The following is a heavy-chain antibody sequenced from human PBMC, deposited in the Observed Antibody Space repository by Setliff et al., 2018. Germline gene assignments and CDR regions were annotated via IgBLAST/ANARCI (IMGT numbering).Heavy chain of an antibody. D-gene: IGHD3-3*01. CDR2: INAGNGNT. V-gene: IGHV1-3*01. Sequence: ASVKVSCKASGYTFTSYAMHWVRQAPGQRLEWMGWINAGNGNTKYSQKFQGRVTITRDTSVSTAYMELSSLRSEDTAVYYCARSPPTSTYYDFWSGYSYYFDYWGQGTLVTVSS. J-gene: IGHJ4*02. CDR1: GYTFTSYA. CDR3: ARSPPTSTYYDFWSGYSYYFDY.